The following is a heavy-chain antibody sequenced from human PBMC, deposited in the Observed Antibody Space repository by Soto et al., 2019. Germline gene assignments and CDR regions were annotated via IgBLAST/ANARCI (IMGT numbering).Heavy chain of an antibody. CDR2: INHSGST. V-gene: IGHV4-34*01. J-gene: IGHJ5*02. Sequence: SETLSLTCAVYGGSFSGYYWSWIRQPPGKGLEWIGEINHSGSTNYNPSLKSRVTISVDTSKNQFSLKLSSVTAADTAVYYCARGYYGSGSYVWFDPWGQGTLVTVSS. D-gene: IGHD3-10*01. CDR3: ARGYYGSGSYVWFDP. CDR1: GGSFSGYY.